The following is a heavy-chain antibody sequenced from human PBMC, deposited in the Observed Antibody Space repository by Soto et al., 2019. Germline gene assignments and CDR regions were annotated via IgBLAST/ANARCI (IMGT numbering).Heavy chain of an antibody. CDR3: VIPVTYLIVAFGL. J-gene: IGHJ3*01. CDR2: INAGDGNT. Sequence: QVPLAQSGAEVTKPEATVRVSCNASGYTFTSYAIHWARQAPGQRLDWMGWINAGDGNTKYSQKFQGRVTISRDTSANTAYMELRCRNSEGAAMYFRVIPVTYLIVAFGLWCQATMVSVSS. V-gene: IGHV1-3*01. CDR1: GYTFTSYA. D-gene: IGHD3-16*02.